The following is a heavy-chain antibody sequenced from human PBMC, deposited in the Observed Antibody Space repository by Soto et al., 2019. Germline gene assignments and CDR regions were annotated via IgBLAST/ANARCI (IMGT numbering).Heavy chain of an antibody. CDR1: GGSISSGGYS. CDR3: ARDFYYDSSGRPDGMDV. V-gene: IGHV4-30-2*01. Sequence: SETLSLTCAVSGGSISSGGYSWSWIRQPPGKGLEWIGYIYHSGSTYYNPSLKSRVTISVDRSKNQFSLKLSSVTAADTAVYYCARDFYYDSSGRPDGMDVWGQGTTVTVSS. D-gene: IGHD3-22*01. CDR2: IYHSGST. J-gene: IGHJ6*02.